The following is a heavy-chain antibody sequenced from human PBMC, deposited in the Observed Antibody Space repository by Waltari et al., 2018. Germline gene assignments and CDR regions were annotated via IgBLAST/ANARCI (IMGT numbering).Heavy chain of an antibody. CDR1: GFSITGGFQ. D-gene: IGHD1-1*01. Sequence: QVQLQESGPGLVKPSETLSLTCTVSGFSITGGFQWGWVRQPPGKGLEWIGNIYHLGNTYYNPSSKSRLTISVDTSKNQFSLKLTSVTAADTAIYYCARNWDRGTLTYWGQGTLVTVSS. CDR3: ARNWDRGTLTY. V-gene: IGHV4-38-2*02. CDR2: IYHLGNT. J-gene: IGHJ4*02.